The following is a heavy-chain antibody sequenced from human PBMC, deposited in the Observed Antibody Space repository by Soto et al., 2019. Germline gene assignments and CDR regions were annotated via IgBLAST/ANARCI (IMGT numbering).Heavy chain of an antibody. CDR2: IIINGGST. CDR3: VKGEFYYDSSAYYPFDS. CDR1: GFTFSSYA. J-gene: IGHJ4*02. Sequence: GSLRLSCSASGFTFSSYAMHWVRQAPGKGLEYVSSIIINGGSTHYADSVKGRFTISRDNSRNTQYLQMSSLRADDTAVYYCVKGEFYYDSSAYYPFDSWGQGT. D-gene: IGHD3-22*01. V-gene: IGHV3-64D*06.